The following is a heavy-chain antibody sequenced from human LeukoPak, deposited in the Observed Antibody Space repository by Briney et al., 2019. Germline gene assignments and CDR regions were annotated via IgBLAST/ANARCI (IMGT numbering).Heavy chain of an antibody. CDR1: GFTVSSNY. CDR3: ARGDYDILTGYSYYFDY. Sequence: GGSLRLSCAASGFTVSSNYMSWVRQAPGKGLEWVSVIYSGGSTYYADSVKGRFTISRDNAKNSLYLQMNSLRAEDTAVYYCARGDYDILTGYSYYFDYWGQGTLVTVSS. V-gene: IGHV3-53*03. D-gene: IGHD3-9*01. CDR2: IYSGGST. J-gene: IGHJ4*02.